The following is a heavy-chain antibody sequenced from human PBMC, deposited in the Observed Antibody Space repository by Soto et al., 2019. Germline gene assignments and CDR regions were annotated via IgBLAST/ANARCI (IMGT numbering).Heavy chain of an antibody. J-gene: IGHJ4*02. D-gene: IGHD2-8*01. V-gene: IGHV3-21*01. CDR2: ISSSSAYI. CDR3: XKSIMVLDGTRGFDY. CDR1: GCTFSSYS. Sequence: GGSLRLSCAASGCTFSSYSMNWVRQAPGKGLEWVSSISSSSAYIFYADSLRGRFTISRDNAKNSLYLQMDGLRAEDTAVYYCXKSIMVLDGTRGFDYWGQGALVTVSS.